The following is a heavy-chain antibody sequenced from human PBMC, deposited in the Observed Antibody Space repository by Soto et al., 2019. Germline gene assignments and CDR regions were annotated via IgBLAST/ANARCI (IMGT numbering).Heavy chain of an antibody. Sequence: EVQLVESGGGLVQPGGSLRLSCAASGFTINNYWMHWVRQAPGKGLVWVSRINSDERSTNYADSVKGRFTISRDNAKNKLNLQMSSMKVEDTAVYYCERAYLGVRNGMDVWGQGTTVTVSS. J-gene: IGHJ6*02. D-gene: IGHD3-10*01. V-gene: IGHV3-74*01. CDR3: ERAYLGVRNGMDV. CDR2: INSDERST. CDR1: GFTINNYW.